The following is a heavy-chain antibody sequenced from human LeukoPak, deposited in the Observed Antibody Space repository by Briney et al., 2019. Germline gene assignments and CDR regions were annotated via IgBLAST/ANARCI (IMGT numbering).Heavy chain of an antibody. CDR1: GGPISSGGYY. CDR3: ARDYAYSSSWFTGGWFDP. J-gene: IGHJ5*02. D-gene: IGHD6-13*01. Sequence: PSETLSLTCTVSGGPISSGGYYWSWIRQPPGKGLEWIGYIYHSGSTYYNPSLKSRVTISVDRSKNQFSLKLSSVTAADTAVYYCARDYAYSSSWFTGGWFDPWGQGTLVTVSS. CDR2: IYHSGST. V-gene: IGHV4-30-2*01.